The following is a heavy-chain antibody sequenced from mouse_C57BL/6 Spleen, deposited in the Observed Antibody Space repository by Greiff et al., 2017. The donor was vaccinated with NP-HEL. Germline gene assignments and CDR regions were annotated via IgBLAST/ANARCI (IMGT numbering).Heavy chain of an antibody. CDR2: IWSDGST. V-gene: IGHV2-6*03. D-gene: IGHD2-3*01. Sequence: QVQLKESGPGLVAPSQRLSITCTVSGFSLTSYGVHWVRQPPGKGLEWLVVIWSDGSTTYNSALKSRLSISKDNSKSQVFLKMNSLQTDDTAMYYCARGDGYYYAMDYWGQGTSVTVSS. CDR3: ARGDGYYYAMDY. CDR1: GFSLTSYG. J-gene: IGHJ4*01.